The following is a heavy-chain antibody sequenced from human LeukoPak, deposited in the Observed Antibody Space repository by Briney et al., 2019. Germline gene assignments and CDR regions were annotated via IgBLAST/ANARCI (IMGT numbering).Heavy chain of an antibody. Sequence: ASVKVSCKASGYTFTSYGISWVRQAPGQGLEWMGWISAYNGNTNYAQKLQGRVTMTTDTSTSTAYMELRSLRSEDTAVYYCARARNYYDSREEYFDYWGQGTLVTVSS. D-gene: IGHD3-22*01. CDR3: ARARNYYDSREEYFDY. CDR1: GYTFTSYG. J-gene: IGHJ4*02. CDR2: ISAYNGNT. V-gene: IGHV1-18*01.